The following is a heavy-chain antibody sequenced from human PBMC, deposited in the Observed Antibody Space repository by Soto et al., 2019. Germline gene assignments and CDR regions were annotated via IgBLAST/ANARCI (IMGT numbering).Heavy chain of an antibody. CDR1: GFTFSHYW. J-gene: IGHJ4*02. D-gene: IGHD3-10*01. CDR2: IKEDGTEE. V-gene: IGHV3-7*04. Sequence: EVQLVESGGGLVQPGGSLRVSCAASGFTFSHYWMTWVRQAPGKGLEWVANIKEDGTEEHYVDSVKGRFTISRDNAMNSRNLQMNSLTAEDTAVYFCARGGSESDYWGQGTLVTVSS. CDR3: ARGGSESDY.